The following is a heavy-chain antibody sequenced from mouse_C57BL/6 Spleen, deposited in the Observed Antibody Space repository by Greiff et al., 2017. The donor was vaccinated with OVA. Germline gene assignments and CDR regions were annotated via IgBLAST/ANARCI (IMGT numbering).Heavy chain of an antibody. V-gene: IGHV1-66*01. CDR1: GYSFTSYY. CDR3: ARYGNYVYAMDY. J-gene: IGHJ4*01. D-gene: IGHD2-1*01. CDR2: IYPGSGNT. Sequence: QVQLKESGPELVKPGASVKISCKASGYSFTSYYIHWVKQRPGQGLEWIGWIYPGSGNTKYNEKFKGKATLTADTSSSTAYMQLSSLTSEDSAVYYCARYGNYVYAMDYWGQGTSVTVSS.